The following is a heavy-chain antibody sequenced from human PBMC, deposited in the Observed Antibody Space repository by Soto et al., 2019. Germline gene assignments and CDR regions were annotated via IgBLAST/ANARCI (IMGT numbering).Heavy chain of an antibody. CDR2: INHSGST. CDR1: GGSFSGYY. V-gene: IGHV4-34*01. J-gene: IGHJ4*02. CDR3: ARGAADD. Sequence: SETLSLTCAVYGGSFSGYYWSWIRQPPGKGLEWIGEINHSGSTNYNPSLKSRVTISVDTSKNQFSLKLSSVTAADTAVYYCARGAADDRGQGTLVTVSS.